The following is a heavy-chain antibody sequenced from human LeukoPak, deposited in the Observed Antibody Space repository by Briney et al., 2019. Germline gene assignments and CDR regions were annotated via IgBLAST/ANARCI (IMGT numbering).Heavy chain of an antibody. CDR1: GYTFTSYD. J-gene: IGHJ3*02. D-gene: IGHD3-22*01. V-gene: IGHV1-46*01. CDR2: INPSGGST. Sequence: ASVKVSCKASGYTFTSYDINWVRQATGQGLEWMGIINPSGGSTSYAQKFQGRVTMTRDTSTSTVYMELSSLRSEDTAVYYCARDLLHRGYAFDIWGPGTMVTVSS. CDR3: ARDLLHRGYAFDI.